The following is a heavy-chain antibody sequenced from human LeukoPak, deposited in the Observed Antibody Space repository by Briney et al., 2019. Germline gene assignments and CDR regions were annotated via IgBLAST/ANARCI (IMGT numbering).Heavy chain of an antibody. J-gene: IGHJ6*03. CDR2: INPNSGGT. CDR1: GYTFTVYY. V-gene: IGHV1-2*02. CDR3: ARSYSSGWYVVYYMDV. Sequence: ASVTLSFTASGYTFTVYYMHWVRQAPGQGLEWMGWINPNSGGTNYAQKFQGRVTMTRDTSNSTAYMELSRLRSDDTAVYYCARSYSSGWYVVYYMDVWGKGTTVTISS. D-gene: IGHD6-19*01.